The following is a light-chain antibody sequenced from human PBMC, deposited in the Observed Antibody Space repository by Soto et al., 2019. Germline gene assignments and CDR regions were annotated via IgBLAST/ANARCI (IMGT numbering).Light chain of an antibody. CDR3: AAWDDSLSGPTYV. Sequence: QSVLTQPPSASGTPGQRVTISCSGSSSNIGSNYVYWYQQLPGTAPKLLIYRNNQRPSGVPDRFSGSKFGTSASLAISGVRSEDEADYYCAAWDDSLSGPTYVFGSGTKLTVL. CDR2: RNN. V-gene: IGLV1-47*01. CDR1: SSNIGSNY. J-gene: IGLJ1*01.